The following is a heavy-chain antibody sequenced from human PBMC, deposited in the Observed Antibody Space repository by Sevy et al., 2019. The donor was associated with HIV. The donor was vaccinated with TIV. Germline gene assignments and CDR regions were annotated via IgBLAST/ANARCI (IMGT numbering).Heavy chain of an antibody. Sequence: GGSLRLSCAASGFTFNIYWMGWVRQAPGKGLEWVANIKQDGSDKYYVRSVKGRFTISRDNAKRSQYLQMTNLRAEDTAVYYCARGSTYYYDTSGYSAWGQGTLVTVSS. D-gene: IGHD3-22*01. CDR1: GFTFNIYW. V-gene: IGHV3-7*01. J-gene: IGHJ5*02. CDR3: ARGSTYYYDTSGYSA. CDR2: IKQDGSDK.